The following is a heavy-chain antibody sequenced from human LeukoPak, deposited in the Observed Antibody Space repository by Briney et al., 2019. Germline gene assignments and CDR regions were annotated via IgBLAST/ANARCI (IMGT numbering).Heavy chain of an antibody. Sequence: ASVKDSCQASGYTLTNYDINGVRQATGQGLDGMGWMNSNTGNPVYAQMFQGRVTLTRDPSISTAEIELCSLRYDDTPGYYRARKLLCNRGYYFDYWGQGTVVTVSS. CDR2: MNSNTGNP. V-gene: IGHV1-8*01. D-gene: IGHD3-10*02. CDR1: GYTLTNYD. J-gene: IGHJ4*02. CDR3: ARKLLCNRGYYFDY.